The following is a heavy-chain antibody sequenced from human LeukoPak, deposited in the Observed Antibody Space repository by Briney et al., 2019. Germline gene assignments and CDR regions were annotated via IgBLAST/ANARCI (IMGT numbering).Heavy chain of an antibody. CDR1: GFTISNYS. V-gene: IGHV3-21*01. CDR3: ARAFLWFGELYVAHWYFDL. D-gene: IGHD3-10*01. CDR2: SNSGSSYK. Sequence: PGGSLRLSCAASGFTISNYSMIWVRQAPGKGLEWVSSSNSGSSYKNYADSVKGRFTISRDNAKNSPFLQMNSLRAEDTAVYYCARAFLWFGELYVAHWYFDLWGRGTLVTVSS. J-gene: IGHJ2*01.